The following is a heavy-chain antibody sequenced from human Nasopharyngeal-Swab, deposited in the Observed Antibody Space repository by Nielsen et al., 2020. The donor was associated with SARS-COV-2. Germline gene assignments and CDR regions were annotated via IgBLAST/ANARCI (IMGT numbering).Heavy chain of an antibody. V-gene: IGHV3-23*01. CDR3: AKERVEQGAFDI. CDR2: ISGSGGST. Sequence: GESLKISCAASGFTFSSYAMNWVRQAPEKGLEWVSGISGSGGSTYYADSVKGRFTISRDNSKNTLYLQMNSLRAEDTAVYYCAKERVEQGAFDIWGQGTMVTVSS. D-gene: IGHD1/OR15-1a*01. CDR1: GFTFSSYA. J-gene: IGHJ3*02.